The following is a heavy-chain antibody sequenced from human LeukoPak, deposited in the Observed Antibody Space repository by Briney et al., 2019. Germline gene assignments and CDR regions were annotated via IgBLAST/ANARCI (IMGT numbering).Heavy chain of an antibody. CDR3: ARLALQEVGATQTYYLDY. D-gene: IGHD1-26*01. V-gene: IGHV4-39*07. CDR2: IYYSGST. Sequence: SETLSLTCTVSGGSISSSSYYWGWIRQPPGKGLEWIGSIYYSGSTYYNPSLKSRVTISVDTSKNQFSLKLSSVTAADTAVYYCARLALQEVGATQTYYLDYWGQGTLVTVSS. J-gene: IGHJ4*02. CDR1: GGSISSSSYY.